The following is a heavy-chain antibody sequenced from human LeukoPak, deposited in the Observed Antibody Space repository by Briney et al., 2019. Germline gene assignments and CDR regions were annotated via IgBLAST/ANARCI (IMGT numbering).Heavy chain of an antibody. Sequence: PGGSLRLSCAASGLIFSSYGMHWVRQAPGEGLEWVACIRHDESKTFYADSVKGRFTISRDNSKNTLYLQMHSLRAEDTALYYCAKPVIPSAYQGTYYMDVWGKGTTVTV. CDR1: GLIFSSYG. J-gene: IGHJ6*03. V-gene: IGHV3-30*02. CDR2: IRHDESKT. D-gene: IGHD3-16*01. CDR3: AKPVIPSAYQGTYYMDV.